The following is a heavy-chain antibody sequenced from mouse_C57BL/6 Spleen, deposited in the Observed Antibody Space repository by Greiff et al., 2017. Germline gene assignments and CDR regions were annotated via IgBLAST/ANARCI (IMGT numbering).Heavy chain of an antibody. CDR3: TRLQLGYYFDY. Sequence: VQLQQSGAELVRPGASVTLSCKASGYTFTDYEMHWVKQTPVHGLEWIGAIDPETGGTAYNQKFKGKAILTADKSSSTAYMELRSLTSEDSAVYYCTRLQLGYYFDYWGQGTTLTVSS. V-gene: IGHV1-15*01. J-gene: IGHJ2*01. D-gene: IGHD4-1*02. CDR2: IDPETGGT. CDR1: GYTFTDYE.